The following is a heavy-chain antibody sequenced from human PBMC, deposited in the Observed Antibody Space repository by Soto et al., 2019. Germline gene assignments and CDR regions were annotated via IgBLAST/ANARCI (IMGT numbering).Heavy chain of an antibody. CDR3: ARMYSSSWYLGDNWFDP. V-gene: IGHV3-11*06. J-gene: IGHJ5*02. CDR2: ISSSSSYT. D-gene: IGHD6-13*01. CDR1: GFTFSDYY. Sequence: GGSLRLSCAASGFTFSDYYMSWIRQAPGKGLEWVSYISSSSSYTNYADSVKGRFTISRDNAKNSLYLQMNSLRAEDTAVYYCARMYSSSWYLGDNWFDPWGQGTLVTVSS.